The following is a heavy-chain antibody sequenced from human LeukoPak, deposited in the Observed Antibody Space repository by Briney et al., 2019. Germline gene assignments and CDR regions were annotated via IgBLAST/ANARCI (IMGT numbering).Heavy chain of an antibody. CDR2: ISGSGST. CDR3: ATDGMVRGPDAWFDS. CDR1: GDSISYFY. J-gene: IGHJ5*01. Sequence: SETLSLTCSVSGDSISYFYWSWIRQAAGKGLEWIGRISGSGSTDYNASLKSRVTMSVDTSKNQFSLKLSSVTAADTAVYYCATDGMVRGPDAWFDSWGQGTLVTVSS. V-gene: IGHV4-4*07. D-gene: IGHD3-10*01.